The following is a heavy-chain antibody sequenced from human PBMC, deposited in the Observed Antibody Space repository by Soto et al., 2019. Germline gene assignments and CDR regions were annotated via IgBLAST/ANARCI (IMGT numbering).Heavy chain of an antibody. Sequence: VAVISYDGSNKYYADSVKGRFTISRDNSKNTLYLQMNSLRAEDTAVYYCAKEGVTYYYYGMDVWGQGTTVTVSS. D-gene: IGHD2-21*02. CDR3: AKEGVTYYYYGMDV. CDR2: ISYDGSNK. J-gene: IGHJ6*02. V-gene: IGHV3-30*18.